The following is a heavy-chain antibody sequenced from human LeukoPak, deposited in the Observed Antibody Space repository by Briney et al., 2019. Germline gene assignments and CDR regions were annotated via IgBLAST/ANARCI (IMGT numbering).Heavy chain of an antibody. CDR1: GYTFTDYY. J-gene: IGHJ3*02. CDR2: INPDSGGT. D-gene: IGHD3-10*01. CDR3: ARELPNYYGSGSGAFDI. Sequence: ASVKVSCKASGYTFTDYYMHWVRQAPGQGLEWMGWINPDSGGTNWAQTFEGRVTMTRDTSISAAYMELSSLRSDDAAMYYCARELPNYYGSGSGAFDIWGQGTMVTASS. V-gene: IGHV1-2*02.